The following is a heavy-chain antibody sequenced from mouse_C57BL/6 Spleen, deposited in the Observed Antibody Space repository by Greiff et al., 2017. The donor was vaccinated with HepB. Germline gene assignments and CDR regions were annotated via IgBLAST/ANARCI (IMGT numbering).Heavy chain of an antibody. D-gene: IGHD2-5*01. Sequence: QVQLKQPGTELVKPGASVKLSCKASGYTFTSYWMHWVKQRPGQGLEWIGNINPSNGGTNYNEKFKSKATLTVDKSSSTAYMQISSLTSEDSAVYYCARRGSYYSNECDAMDYWGQGTSVTVSA. CDR2: INPSNGGT. V-gene: IGHV1-53*01. J-gene: IGHJ4*01. CDR3: ARRGSYYSNECDAMDY. CDR1: GYTFTSYW.